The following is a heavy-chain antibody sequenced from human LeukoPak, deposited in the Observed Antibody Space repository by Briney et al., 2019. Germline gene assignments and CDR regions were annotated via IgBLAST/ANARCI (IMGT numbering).Heavy chain of an antibody. V-gene: IGHV4-34*01. CDR3: ARGDDYNSLN. Sequence: DTLSLTCALYAPSFSGYYGRWTRHPPGKGREWFGEINHSGSTNYNPPLKSRVTIPVDTPKNQFSLKLSSVTAGDTAVYYFARGDDYNSLNWGQGTLVTVSS. D-gene: IGHD5-24*01. J-gene: IGHJ4*02. CDR2: INHSGST. CDR1: APSFSGYY.